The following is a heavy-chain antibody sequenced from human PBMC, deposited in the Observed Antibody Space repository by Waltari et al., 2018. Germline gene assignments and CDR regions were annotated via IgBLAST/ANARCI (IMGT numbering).Heavy chain of an antibody. J-gene: IGHJ3*02. CDR3: ARAPYYYDSSGYSGAFDI. Sequence: QVQLVQSGAEVKKPGSSVKVSCKASGGTFSSYAISWVRQAPGQGLEWMGRISPIFGTANYAQKFQGRVTITADKSTSTAYMELSSLRSEDTAVYYCARAPYYYDSSGYSGAFDIWGQGTMVTVSS. D-gene: IGHD3-22*01. V-gene: IGHV1-69*08. CDR1: GGTFSSYA. CDR2: ISPIFGTA.